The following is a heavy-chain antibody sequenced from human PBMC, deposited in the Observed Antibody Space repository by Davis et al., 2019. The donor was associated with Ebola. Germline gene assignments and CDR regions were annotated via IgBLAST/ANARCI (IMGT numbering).Heavy chain of an antibody. D-gene: IGHD3-3*01. Sequence: HTGGSLRLSCAASGFTFSSYWMHWVRQAPGKGLVWVSRINSDGSSTSYADSVKGRFTISRDNAKNTLYLQMNSLRAEDTAVYYCARGRGLAYDDYWGQGTLVTVSS. CDR1: GFTFSSYW. J-gene: IGHJ4*02. CDR2: INSDGSST. V-gene: IGHV3-74*01. CDR3: ARGRGLAYDDY.